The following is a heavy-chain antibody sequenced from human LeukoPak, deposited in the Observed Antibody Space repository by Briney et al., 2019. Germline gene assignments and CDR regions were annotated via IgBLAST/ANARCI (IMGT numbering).Heavy chain of an antibody. CDR1: GFTVSSNY. CDR3: ARDTRDVDWTLGAFDI. J-gene: IGHJ3*02. CDR2: IYSGGST. V-gene: IGHV3-66*01. D-gene: IGHD3/OR15-3a*01. Sequence: GGSLRLSCAASGFTVSSNYMSWVRQAPGKGLEWVSVIYSGGSTYYADSVKGRFTISRDNSKNTLYLQMNSLRAEDTAMYYCARDTRDVDWTLGAFDIWGQGTKVTVSS.